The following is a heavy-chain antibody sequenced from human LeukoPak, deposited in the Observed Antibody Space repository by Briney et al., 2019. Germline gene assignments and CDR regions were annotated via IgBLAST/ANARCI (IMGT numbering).Heavy chain of an antibody. CDR3: ARGIVVVVGASDHFDY. CDR1: GFTFSTYW. Sequence: AGGSLRLSCVASGFTFSTYWMNWVRQAPGKGLDRVGTISPDGSDKYYVDSVKGRFTISRDNAKTSLYLQINSLRADDTALYFCARGIVVVVGASDHFDYWGQGTLITVSS. D-gene: IGHD2-15*01. J-gene: IGHJ4*02. V-gene: IGHV3-7*01. CDR2: ISPDGSDK.